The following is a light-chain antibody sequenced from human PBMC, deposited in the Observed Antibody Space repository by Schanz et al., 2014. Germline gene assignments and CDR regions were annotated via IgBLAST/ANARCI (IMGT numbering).Light chain of an antibody. CDR3: ATWDDSLNGWV. CDR1: SSNIGSTT. Sequence: QSVLTQPPSASGTPGQRVTISCSGSSSNIGSTTVNWYQQLPGTAPQLLISGGDERPSGVPDRFSDSKSGTSASLAISGLQSEDEGDYYCATWDDSLNGWVFGGGTKLTVL. J-gene: IGLJ3*02. CDR2: GGD. V-gene: IGLV1-44*01.